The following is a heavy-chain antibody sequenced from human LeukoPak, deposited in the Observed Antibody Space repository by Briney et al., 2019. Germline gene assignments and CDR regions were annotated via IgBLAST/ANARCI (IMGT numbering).Heavy chain of an antibody. CDR3: ARVGSIAAAGTPDY. V-gene: IGHV3-48*03. CDR1: GFTFSSFE. J-gene: IGHJ4*02. Sequence: PGGSLRLSCVVSGFTFSSFEMNWVRQAPGRGLEWVSYISSSGSTLYYADSVKGRFTVSRDNAKNSLFLQLNSLRADDTAVYYCARVGSIAAAGTPDYWGQGTLVTVSS. D-gene: IGHD6-13*01. CDR2: ISSSGSTL.